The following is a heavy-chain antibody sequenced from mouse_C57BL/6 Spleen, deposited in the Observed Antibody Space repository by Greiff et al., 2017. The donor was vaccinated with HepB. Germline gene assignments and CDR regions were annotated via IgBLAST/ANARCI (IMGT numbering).Heavy chain of an antibody. D-gene: IGHD2-4*01. V-gene: IGHV5-4*01. CDR1: GFTFSSYA. CDR2: ISDGGSYT. Sequence: EVMLVESGGGLVKPGGSLKLSCAASGFTFSSYAMSWVRQTPEKRLEWVATISDGGSYTYYPDNVEGRFTISRDNAKNNLYLQMSHLKSEDTAMYYCARDYDYDGGFAYWGQGTLVTVSA. CDR3: ARDYDYDGGFAY. J-gene: IGHJ3*01.